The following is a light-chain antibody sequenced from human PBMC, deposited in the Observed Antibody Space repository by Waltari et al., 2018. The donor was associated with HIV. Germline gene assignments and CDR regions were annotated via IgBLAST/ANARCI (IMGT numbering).Light chain of an antibody. CDR2: WAS. CDR1: QSVLYSSNNKNY. V-gene: IGKV4-1*01. J-gene: IGKJ1*01. CDR3: QQYYDTPLT. Sequence: DIVMTQSPDSLAVSLGERATINCKSSQSVLYSSNNKNYLAWYQQKPGQPPKLLIYWASTRESWVPDRFSGSGSWTDFTLTISSLQAEDVAVYYCQQYYDTPLTFGQGTKVEIK.